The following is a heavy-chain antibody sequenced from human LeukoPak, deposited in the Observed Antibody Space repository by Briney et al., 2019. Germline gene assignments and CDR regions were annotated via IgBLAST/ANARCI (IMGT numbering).Heavy chain of an antibody. CDR1: RITFSYG. V-gene: IGHV3-30*03. Sequence: GGSLRLSCAGSRITFSYGMHWVRQAPGKGLEWVAVISFDGSNKDYVDSVKGQFTISRDNAKNSLYLQMNSLRAEDTAVYYCARGLRYSSSWYVDYWGQGTLVTVSS. CDR3: ARGLRYSSSWYVDY. J-gene: IGHJ4*02. CDR2: ISFDGSNK. D-gene: IGHD6-13*01.